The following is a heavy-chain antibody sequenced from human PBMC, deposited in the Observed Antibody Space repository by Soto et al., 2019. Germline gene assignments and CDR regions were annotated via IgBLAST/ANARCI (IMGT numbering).Heavy chain of an antibody. D-gene: IGHD2-15*01. J-gene: IGHJ4*02. Sequence: QVQLVESGEGVVQPGRSLRLSCAASGFTFTSYDINWVRQAPGKGLEWVAVISNDGRGKYYADSVKGRFTISRDNSKNALYLQINGLRSDDTAVYYCARDQCFGGGRSCYYFDFWGQGTLVTVSS. CDR1: GFTFTSYD. CDR3: ARDQCFGGGRSCYYFDF. V-gene: IGHV3-30*04. CDR2: ISNDGRGK.